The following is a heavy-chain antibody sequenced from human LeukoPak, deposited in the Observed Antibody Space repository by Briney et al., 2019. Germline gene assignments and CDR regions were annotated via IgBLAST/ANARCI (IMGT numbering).Heavy chain of an antibody. J-gene: IGHJ4*02. Sequence: SETLSLTCTVSGGSISNYYWSWIRQPAGKGLEWIGRIYSSGSSNYNPSLKSRVTMSVDTSKTQFSLKLSSVTAADTAVYYCARGRDDSSGYSFDYWGQGTLVTVSS. V-gene: IGHV4-4*07. D-gene: IGHD3-22*01. CDR2: IYSSGSS. CDR1: GGSISNYY. CDR3: ARGRDDSSGYSFDY.